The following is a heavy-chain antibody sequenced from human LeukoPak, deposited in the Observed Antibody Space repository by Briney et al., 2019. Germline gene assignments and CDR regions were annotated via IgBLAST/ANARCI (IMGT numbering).Heavy chain of an antibody. CDR3: AKLVGIAAAGDDY. V-gene: IGHV3-30*18. CDR1: GFTFSSYG. J-gene: IGHJ4*02. D-gene: IGHD6-13*01. CDR2: ISYDGSNK. Sequence: GGSLRLSCAASGFTFSSYGMHWVRQAPGKGLEWVAVISYDGSNKYYADSVKGRFTISRDNSKNTLYLQMNSLRAEDTAVYYCAKLVGIAAAGDDYWGQGTVVTVSS.